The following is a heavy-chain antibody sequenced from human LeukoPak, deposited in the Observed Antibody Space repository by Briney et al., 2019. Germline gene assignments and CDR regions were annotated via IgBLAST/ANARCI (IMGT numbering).Heavy chain of an antibody. D-gene: IGHD3-10*01. CDR1: GGSINSRSYY. CDR3: ARLIGTRAFES. Sequence: SETLSLTCTVSGGSINSRSYYWGWVRQPPGRGLEWTGTIYYSGNTYFNPSLKSRVTISVDTSQNQFSLMLSSVSAGDMAVYYCARLIGTRAFESWGQGTLATVSS. CDR2: IYYSGNT. V-gene: IGHV4-39*01. J-gene: IGHJ4*02.